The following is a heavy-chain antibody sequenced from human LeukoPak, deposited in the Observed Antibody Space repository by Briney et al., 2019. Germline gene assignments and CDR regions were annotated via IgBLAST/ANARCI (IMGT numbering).Heavy chain of an antibody. J-gene: IGHJ4*02. CDR3: ARAYGDYFDYFDY. D-gene: IGHD4-17*01. CDR1: GYTFTSYA. CDR2: INAGNGNT. Sequence: ASVNVSCTASGYTFTSYAMHWVRQAPGQRLEWMGWINAGNGNTKYSQKFQGRVTITRDTSASTPYMALSSLRSEDTAVYYCARAYGDYFDYFDYWGQGTLVTVSS. V-gene: IGHV1-3*01.